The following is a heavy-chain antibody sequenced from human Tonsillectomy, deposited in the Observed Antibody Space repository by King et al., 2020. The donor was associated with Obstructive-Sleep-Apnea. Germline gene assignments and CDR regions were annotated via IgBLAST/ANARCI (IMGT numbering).Heavy chain of an antibody. CDR2: INADNGNT. CDR1: GYTFTSYA. CDR3: ARAFGPVAAAGNY. V-gene: IGHV1-3*01. Sequence: QLVQSGAEVKKPGASVKVSCKASGYTFTSYAMHWVRQAPGQRLEWLGWINADNGNTRYSQKFQGRVTITRDTSASTAYMELSSLRSEDTAVYFCARAFGPVAAAGNYWGQGTLVTVSS. J-gene: IGHJ4*02. D-gene: IGHD6-13*01.